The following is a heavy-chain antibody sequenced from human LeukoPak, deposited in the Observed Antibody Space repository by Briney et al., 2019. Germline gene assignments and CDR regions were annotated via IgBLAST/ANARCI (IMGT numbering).Heavy chain of an antibody. CDR3: ARGRRSSRDGYNPRQATGTQPYWYFDL. CDR2: INHSGST. J-gene: IGHJ2*01. D-gene: IGHD5-24*01. V-gene: IGHV4-34*01. CDR1: GGSFSGYY. Sequence: SSETLSLTCAVYGGSFSGYYWSWIRQPPGKGLEWIGEINHSGSTNYNPSLKSRVTISVDTSKNQFSLKLSSVTAADTAVYYCARGRRSSRDGYNPRQATGTQPYWYFDLWGRGTLVTVSS.